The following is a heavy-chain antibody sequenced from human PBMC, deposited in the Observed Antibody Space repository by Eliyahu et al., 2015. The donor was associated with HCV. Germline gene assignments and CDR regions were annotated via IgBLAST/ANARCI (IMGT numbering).Heavy chain of an antibody. CDR3: ARDPTRPSGGSTIGPY. D-gene: IGHD2-15*01. J-gene: IGHJ4*02. V-gene: IGHV3-53*01. CDR2: IXSGGST. CDR1: GFTVSSNY. Sequence: EVQLVESGGGLIXPGGSLRLSCAASGFTVSSNYMSWVRQAPGKGLXWVSVIXSGGSTYYADSVKGRFTISRDNSKNTLYLQMNSLRAEDTAVYYCARDPTRPSGGSTIGPYWGQGTLVTVSS.